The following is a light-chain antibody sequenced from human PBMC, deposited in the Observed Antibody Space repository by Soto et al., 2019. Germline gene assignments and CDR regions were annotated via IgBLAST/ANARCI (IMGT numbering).Light chain of an antibody. CDR2: KVY. V-gene: IGKV2-30*02. CDR3: MRGTHWQIT. Sequence: DVVIAQSPVSVAVRLGQPTSISCRYKHSLVHSDGIAYFSWFQQRQGRFQRRIIYKVYNRDSGVKDRFSGSGSGTDFALNIRRVEAEEVGVYYCMRGTHWQITGGQRKRREI. CDR1: HSLVHSDGIAY. J-gene: IGKJ5*01.